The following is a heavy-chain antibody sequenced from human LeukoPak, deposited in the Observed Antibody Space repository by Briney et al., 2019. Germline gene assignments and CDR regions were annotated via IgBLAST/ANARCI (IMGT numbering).Heavy chain of an antibody. CDR2: INAGSGNT. Sequence: GSVKVSCKASGYTFTRYVMHWVRQAPGQRLAGMGGINAGSGNTKFPYKFQGGVTITRDTSETTAYMELSSLRSEDTAVYYCARSHEYCTNGVCPFDYWGQGTLVTVSS. V-gene: IGHV1-3*01. CDR3: ARSHEYCTNGVCPFDY. CDR1: GYTFTRYV. J-gene: IGHJ4*02. D-gene: IGHD2-8*01.